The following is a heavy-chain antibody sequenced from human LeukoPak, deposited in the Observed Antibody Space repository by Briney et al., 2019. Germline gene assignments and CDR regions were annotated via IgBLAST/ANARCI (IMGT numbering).Heavy chain of an antibody. V-gene: IGHV3-30*02. Sequence: GRSLRLSCAASGFTFSSYAMYWVRQGPGKGLEWVAFIRYDGSNKYYADSVKGRFTISRDNSKNTLYLQMNSLRAEDTAVYYCAKTYYDSSGPDYWGQGTLVTVSS. J-gene: IGHJ4*02. CDR3: AKTYYDSSGPDY. CDR1: GFTFSSYA. D-gene: IGHD3-22*01. CDR2: IRYDGSNK.